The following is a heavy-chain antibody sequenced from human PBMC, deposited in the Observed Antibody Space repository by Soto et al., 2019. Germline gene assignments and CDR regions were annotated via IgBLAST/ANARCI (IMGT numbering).Heavy chain of an antibody. D-gene: IGHD3-16*01. CDR3: ARTLDYGHMDV. J-gene: IGHJ6*03. Sequence: PSETLSLTCTVSGGPISSYYWSWIRQPPGKGLEWIGYIYYSGSTNYNPSLKSRVTISVDTSKNQFSLKLSSVTAADTAVYYCARTLDYGHMDVWGKGTTVTVSS. CDR1: GGPISSYY. V-gene: IGHV4-59*01. CDR2: IYYSGST.